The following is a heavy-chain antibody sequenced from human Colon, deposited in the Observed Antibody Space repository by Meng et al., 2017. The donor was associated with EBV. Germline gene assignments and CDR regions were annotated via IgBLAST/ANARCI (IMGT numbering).Heavy chain of an antibody. CDR3: ARNYYFDY. CDR2: IYYTEST. J-gene: IGHJ4*02. Sequence: VRLQASGPGLGKPSQTLSLTCTVSGGSINSGDYYWSWFRQPPGKGLEWIGYIYYTESTYYNPSLKSRVTISMDTSKNQFSLRLSSVTAADTAVYYCARNYYFDYWGQGTLVTVSS. CDR1: GGSINSGDYY. V-gene: IGHV4-30-4*01.